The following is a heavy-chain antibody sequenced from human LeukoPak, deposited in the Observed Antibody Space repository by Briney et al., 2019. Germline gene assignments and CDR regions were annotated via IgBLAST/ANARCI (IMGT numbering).Heavy chain of an antibody. CDR1: GFTVSSNY. CDR2: ISSSSSYI. CDR3: ARQAHYDILTGSDY. V-gene: IGHV3-21*01. J-gene: IGHJ4*02. D-gene: IGHD3-9*01. Sequence: PGGSLRLSCAASGFTVSSNYMNWVRQAPGKGLEWVSSISSSSSYIYYADSVKGRFTISRDNAKNSLYLQMNSLRAEDTAVYYCARQAHYDILTGSDYWGQGTLVTVSS.